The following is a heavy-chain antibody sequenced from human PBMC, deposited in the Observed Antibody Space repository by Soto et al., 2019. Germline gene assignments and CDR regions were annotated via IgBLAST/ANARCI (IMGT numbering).Heavy chain of an antibody. J-gene: IGHJ6*02. CDR1: GYTFTSYG. V-gene: IGHV1-18*04. D-gene: IGHD2-15*01. CDR3: ARGRYCSGGSCYYYGMDV. Sequence: ASVKVSCKAPGYTFTSYGISWVRQAPGQGLEWMGWISAYNGNTNYAQKLQGRVTMTTDTSTSTAYMELRSLRSDDTAVYYCARGRYCSGGSCYYYGMDVWGQGTTVTVSS. CDR2: ISAYNGNT.